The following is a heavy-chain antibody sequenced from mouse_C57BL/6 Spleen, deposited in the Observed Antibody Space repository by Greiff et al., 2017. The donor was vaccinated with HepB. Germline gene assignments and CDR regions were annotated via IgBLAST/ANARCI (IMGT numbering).Heavy chain of an antibody. CDR2: IAPSDSYT. CDR3: ARSSITTVAPNFDV. V-gene: IGHV1-50*01. CDR1: GYTFTSYW. Sequence: QVQLQQPGAELVKPGASVKLSCKASGYTFTSYWMQWVKQRPGQGLEWIGEIAPSDSYTNYNQKFKGKATLTVDKSSSTAYMQLSSLTSEDSAVYYCARSSITTVAPNFDVWGTGTTVTVSS. D-gene: IGHD1-1*01. J-gene: IGHJ1*03.